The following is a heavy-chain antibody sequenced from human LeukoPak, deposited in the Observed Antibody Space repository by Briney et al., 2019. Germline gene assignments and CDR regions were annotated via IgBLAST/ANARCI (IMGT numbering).Heavy chain of an antibody. CDR3: ARVGSRGFDP. D-gene: IGHD6-13*01. CDR1: VGSISSYY. J-gene: IGHJ5*02. CDR2: IYTSAST. V-gene: IGHV4-4*07. Sequence: SETLSLTCTVSVGSISSYYWRWMRQPAAKGLAWIGRIYTSASTNYNPSLKSRVTMPVSTSRNQFSQKLSSVTAADTAVYYCARVGSRGFDPWGQGTLVTVSS.